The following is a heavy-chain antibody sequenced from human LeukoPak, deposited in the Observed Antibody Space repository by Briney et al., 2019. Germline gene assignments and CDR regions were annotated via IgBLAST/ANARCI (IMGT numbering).Heavy chain of an antibody. CDR1: GGSISSYY. V-gene: IGHV4-4*07. Sequence: SETLSLTCTVSGGSISSYYWSWIRQPAGKGLEWIGRIYTSGSTNYNPSLKSRVTMSVDTSKNQFSPKLSSVTAADTAVYYCARDSGDYGDYAFDYWGQGTLVTVSS. D-gene: IGHD4-17*01. CDR2: IYTSGST. J-gene: IGHJ4*02. CDR3: ARDSGDYGDYAFDY.